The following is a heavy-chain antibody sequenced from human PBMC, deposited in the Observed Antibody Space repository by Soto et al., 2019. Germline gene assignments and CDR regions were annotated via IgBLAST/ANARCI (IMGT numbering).Heavy chain of an antibody. CDR2: ISYDGSNE. J-gene: IGHJ4*02. CDR3: AKDAGGSSYFDY. Sequence: QVQLVESGGGVVQPGRSLRLSCAASGFTFSSYGMHWVRQAPGKGLEWVAVISYDGSNEYYADSVKGRFTISRDNSKNTLYLQMNSLRAEDTAVYYCAKDAGGSSYFDYLGQGTLVTVSS. CDR1: GFTFSSYG. V-gene: IGHV3-30*18. D-gene: IGHD1-26*01.